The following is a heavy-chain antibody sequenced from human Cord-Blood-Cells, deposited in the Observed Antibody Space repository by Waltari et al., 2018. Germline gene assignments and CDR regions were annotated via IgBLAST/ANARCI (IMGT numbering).Heavy chain of an antibody. CDR2: SIPIFETA. J-gene: IGHJ6*02. CDR3: ARAGSCSSTRCYYYYDGMDV. D-gene: IGHD2-2*01. V-gene: IGHV1-69*01. Sequence: QLPLVQTEAEVKKPVSPVHVSYKAPGDNFSSSAIRWVRQAPGQGLELVGGSIPIFETANYAEKLQGRVTSVADESTDTAYMERSSLRSGDTAVYYCARAGSCSSTRCYYYYDGMDVWGHGTTVTVSS. CDR1: GDNFSSSA.